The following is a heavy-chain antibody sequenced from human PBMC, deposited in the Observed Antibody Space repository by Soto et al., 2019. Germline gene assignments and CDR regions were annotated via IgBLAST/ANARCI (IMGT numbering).Heavy chain of an antibody. CDR3: ARGVGGSFWTHTVRRASYFDY. Sequence: PGGSLRLSCAASGFIFTSYSMVWVRLAPGKGLEWVSSISSGSDFIYYADSVKGRFTISRDNAKNSLYLQMNSLRAEDTAVYYCARGVGGSFWTHTVRRASYFDYWGHVTLVTDSS. V-gene: IGHV3-21*01. J-gene: IGHJ4*01. CDR2: ISSGSDFI. CDR1: GFIFTSYS. D-gene: IGHD1-26*01.